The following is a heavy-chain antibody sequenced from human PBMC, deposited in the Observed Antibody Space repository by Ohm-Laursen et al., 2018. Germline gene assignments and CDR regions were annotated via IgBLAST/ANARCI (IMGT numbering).Heavy chain of an antibody. CDR2: MNPNSGNT. CDR1: GYTFTSYD. V-gene: IGHV1-8*01. Sequence: SVKVSCKASGYTFTSYDINWVRQATGQGLEWMGWMNPNSGNTGYAQKFQGRVTMTRNTSISTAYMELSSLRSEDTAVYYCARWGSSGWYSSAKVFGMDVWGQGTTVTVSS. D-gene: IGHD6-19*01. J-gene: IGHJ6*02. CDR3: ARWGSSGWYSSAKVFGMDV.